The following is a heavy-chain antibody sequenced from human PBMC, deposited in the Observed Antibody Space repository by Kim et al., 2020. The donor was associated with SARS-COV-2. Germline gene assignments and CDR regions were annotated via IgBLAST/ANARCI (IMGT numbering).Heavy chain of an antibody. V-gene: IGHV3-33*01. D-gene: IGHD3-9*01. Sequence: GGSLRLSCAASGFTFSSYGMHWVRQAPGKGLEWVAVIWYDGSNKYYADSVKGRFTISRDNSKNTLYLQMNSLRAEDTAVYYCARNLVIITSQIIVMDDYDYYGMDVWGQGTTVTVSS. CDR1: GFTFSSYG. CDR2: IWYDGSNK. CDR3: ARNLVIITSQIIVMDDYDYYGMDV. J-gene: IGHJ6*02.